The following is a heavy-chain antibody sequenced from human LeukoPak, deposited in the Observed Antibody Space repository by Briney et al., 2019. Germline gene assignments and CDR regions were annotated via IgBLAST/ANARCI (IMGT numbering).Heavy chain of an antibody. V-gene: IGHV3-21*04. CDR3: AKDDAWLRFGE. Sequence: GGSLRLSCAASKFTFGAYSMNWVRQAPGKGLEWVSSISYRGTSTYYADSVRGRFTISRDNSKNTLYLEVISLTAEDTAVYYCAKDDAWLRFGEWSQGTLVTVSS. J-gene: IGHJ4*02. CDR1: KFTFGAYS. CDR2: ISYRGTST. D-gene: IGHD3-10*01.